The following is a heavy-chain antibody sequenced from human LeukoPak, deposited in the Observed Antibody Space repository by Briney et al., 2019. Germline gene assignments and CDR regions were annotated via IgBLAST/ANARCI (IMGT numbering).Heavy chain of an antibody. J-gene: IGHJ6*03. CDR3: ASFSGYYYYMDV. Sequence: PGGSLRLSCATSGFTFSTYWMSWVRQAPGKGLEWVANINQDGSEKQYVDSVKGRFTISRDNAKNSLYLQMNSLRAEDTAVYYCASFSGYYYYMDVWSKGTTVIISS. D-gene: IGHD1-26*01. V-gene: IGHV3-7*01. CDR1: GFTFSTYW. CDR2: INQDGSEK.